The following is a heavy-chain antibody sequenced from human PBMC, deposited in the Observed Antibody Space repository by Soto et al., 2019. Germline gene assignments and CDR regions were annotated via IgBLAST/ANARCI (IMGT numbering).Heavy chain of an antibody. J-gene: IGHJ3*02. Sequence: SETLSLTCTVCGGSISSYYWSWIRQPPGKGLEWIGYIYYSGSTNYNPSLKSRVTISVDTSKNQFSLKLSSVTAADTAVYYCARVCPPVTTSLWAFDIWGQGTMVTVSS. V-gene: IGHV4-59*01. CDR2: IYYSGST. D-gene: IGHD4-17*01. CDR3: ARVCPPVTTSLWAFDI. CDR1: GGSISSYY.